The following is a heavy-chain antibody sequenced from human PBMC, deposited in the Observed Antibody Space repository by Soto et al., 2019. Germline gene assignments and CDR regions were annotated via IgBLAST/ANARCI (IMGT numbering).Heavy chain of an antibody. D-gene: IGHD4-17*01. V-gene: IGHV1-18*01. CDR1: GYTFTSYG. CDR2: ISAYNGNT. Sequence: QVQLVQSGAEVKKPGASVKVSCKSSGYTFTSYGITWVRQAPGQGLEWMGWISAYNGNTNYAQKLQGRVTMTTDTPASTVYKELRSLRSDDTAVYYCARDVDYVVSDYWGQGTLVTVSS. CDR3: ARDVDYVVSDY. J-gene: IGHJ4*02.